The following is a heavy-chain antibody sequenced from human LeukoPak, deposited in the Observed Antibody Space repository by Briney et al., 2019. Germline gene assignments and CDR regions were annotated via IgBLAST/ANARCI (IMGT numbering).Heavy chain of an antibody. V-gene: IGHV3-49*04. CDR2: IRSKAYGRTT. CDR1: GFTFGDYA. CDR3: TREHRGSYYSFDY. D-gene: IGHD1-26*01. Sequence: GGSLRLSCTASGFTFGDYAMSWVRQAPGKGLEWVGFIRSKAYGRTTEYAASVKGRFTISRDDSKSIAYLQMNSLKTEDTAVYYCTREHRGSYYSFDYWGQGTLVTVSS. J-gene: IGHJ4*02.